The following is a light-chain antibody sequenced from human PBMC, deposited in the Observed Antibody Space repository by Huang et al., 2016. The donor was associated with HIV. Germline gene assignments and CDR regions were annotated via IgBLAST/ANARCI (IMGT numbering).Light chain of an antibody. V-gene: IGKV3D-15*01. Sequence: EIVMTQSPATLSVSPGDRATLSCSASQSVSRNLAWYQQPPGQAPRLLIYGAYTRATGIPARFSGSGSGTEFTLTIGSLQSEDFAVYYCQQYHDWPPLTFGGGTKVEIK. CDR1: QSVSRN. CDR2: GAY. CDR3: QQYHDWPPLT. J-gene: IGKJ4*01.